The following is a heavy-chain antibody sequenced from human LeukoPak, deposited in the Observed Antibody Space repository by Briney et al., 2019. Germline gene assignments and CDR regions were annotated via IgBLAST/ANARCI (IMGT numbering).Heavy chain of an antibody. CDR1: GGSISSYY. CDR2: IYTSGTT. D-gene: IGHD1-1*01. CDR3: ARAPTGTGGWNWFDP. Sequence: SETLSLTCTVSGGSISSYYWSWIRQPAGKGLELIGRIYTSGTTNYNPSLKSRVTMSVDTPKNQFSLKLSSVIAADTAVYYCARAPTGTGGWNWFDPWGQGTLVTVSS. J-gene: IGHJ5*02. V-gene: IGHV4-4*07.